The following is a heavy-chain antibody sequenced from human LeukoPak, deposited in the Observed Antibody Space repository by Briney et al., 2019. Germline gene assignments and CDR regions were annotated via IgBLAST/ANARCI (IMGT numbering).Heavy chain of an antibody. CDR1: GFPISTYT. CDR2: ITFSGGTT. Sequence: GWSLTLSCVVSGFPISTYTTTWVRQTAEKGLEWVSSITFSGGTTYYADSVRGRFTIYSDDSENTLYLQMTSLRVEDTAVYYCATAQGTTNGLLDNCGQGVLVTVSS. V-gene: IGHV3-23*01. CDR3: ATAQGTTNGLLDN. D-gene: IGHD2-8*01. J-gene: IGHJ4*02.